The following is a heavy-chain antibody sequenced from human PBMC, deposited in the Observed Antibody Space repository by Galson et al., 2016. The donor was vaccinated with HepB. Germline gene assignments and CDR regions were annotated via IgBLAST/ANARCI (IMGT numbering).Heavy chain of an antibody. D-gene: IGHD1-1*01. V-gene: IGHV3-30*03. Sequence: SLRLSCAGSGFTFRSYGIHWVRQAPGKGLEWVAVISYDGTNRYYADSLKGRFTISRDNSKNTLYLQMNSLRAEDTAVYYCARPSRLHDTFDIWGQGTMVTVSS. CDR1: GFTFRSYG. CDR2: ISYDGTNR. J-gene: IGHJ3*02. CDR3: ARPSRLHDTFDI.